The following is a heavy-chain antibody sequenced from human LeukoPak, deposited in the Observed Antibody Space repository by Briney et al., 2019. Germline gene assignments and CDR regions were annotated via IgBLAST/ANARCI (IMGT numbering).Heavy chain of an antibody. CDR1: GYTFTNYA. J-gene: IGHJ6*03. V-gene: IGHV1-18*01. Sequence: ASVKVSCKASGYTFTNYAISWVRQAPGQGLEWMGWISAYNGDTKYAQKVQGRVTMSTETSTSTAYMELRSLRSDDTAVYYCARLGVKAFSLSGTLRGLEYYYYMDVWGKGTTVTVSS. CDR2: ISAYNGDT. CDR3: ARLGVKAFSLSGTLRGLEYYYYMDV. D-gene: IGHD3-16*02.